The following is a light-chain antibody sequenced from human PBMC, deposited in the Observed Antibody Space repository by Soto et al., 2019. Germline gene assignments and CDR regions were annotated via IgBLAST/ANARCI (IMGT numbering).Light chain of an antibody. CDR2: GGS. J-gene: IGKJ1*01. CDR1: LSISNS. V-gene: IGKV3-20*01. CDR3: QHYGYSLWT. Sequence: EIVLTQSPATLSLSPGERATLSCRASLSISNSLAWYQQKPGQAPRLLIYGGSSRATGIPVRFSGSGSGTDFTLTITRLEPEDFAVYYCQHYGYSLWTFGQGTKVDIK.